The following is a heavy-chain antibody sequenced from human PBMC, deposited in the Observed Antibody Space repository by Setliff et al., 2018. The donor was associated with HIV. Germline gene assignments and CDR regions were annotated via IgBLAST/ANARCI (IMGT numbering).Heavy chain of an antibody. Sequence: SETLSLTCGVSGLPIDRVYSWAWIRQPPGKGLEWIGTISHSGSTHYNSPLQGRISISIDTSKNQFSLTLTSLTAADTAMYYCARDQSDYNVLTGFGDFDYWGRGTLVTVSS. D-gene: IGHD3-9*01. CDR1: GLPIDRVYS. V-gene: IGHV4-38-2*02. J-gene: IGHJ4*01. CDR2: ISHSGST. CDR3: ARDQSDYNVLTGFGDFDY.